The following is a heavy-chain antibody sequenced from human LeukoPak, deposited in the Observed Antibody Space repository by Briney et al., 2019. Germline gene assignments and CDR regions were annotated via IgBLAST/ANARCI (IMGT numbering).Heavy chain of an antibody. D-gene: IGHD6-13*01. J-gene: IGHJ4*02. CDR2: IYYSGST. CDR3: ARQGMAAAPFDY. CDR1: GGSISSHY. V-gene: IGHV4-59*11. Sequence: PSETLSLTCTVSGGSISSHYWSWIRQPPGKGLEWIGYIYYSGSTNYNPSLKSRVTISVDTSKNQFSLKLSSVTAADTAVYYCARQGMAAAPFDYWGQGTLVTVSS.